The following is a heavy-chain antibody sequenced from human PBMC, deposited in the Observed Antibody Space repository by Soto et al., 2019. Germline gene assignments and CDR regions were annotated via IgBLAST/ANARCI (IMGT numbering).Heavy chain of an antibody. J-gene: IGHJ4*02. Sequence: PSETLSLTCTVSCGSISSGVYYWSWIRQHPGKGLDWIGYIYYSGSTYYNPSLKSRVTISVDTSKNQFYLKLSSVTAADTAVYYCARWYGGRWLQSYYDYWGQGTLVNVSS. CDR2: IYYSGST. D-gene: IGHD1-26*01. V-gene: IGHV4-31*03. CDR3: ARWYGGRWLQSYYDY. CDR1: CGSISSGVYY.